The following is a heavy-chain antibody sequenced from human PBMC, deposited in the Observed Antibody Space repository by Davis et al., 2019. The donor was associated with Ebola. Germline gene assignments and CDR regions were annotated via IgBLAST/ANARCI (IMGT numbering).Heavy chain of an antibody. V-gene: IGHV7-4-1*02. J-gene: IGHJ6*04. D-gene: IGHD6-13*01. CDR1: GYIFTSYA. CDR2: INTNTGNP. CDR3: ASYSSSNYYYYGMDV. Sequence: AASVKVSCKASGYIFTSYAIHWVRQAPGQGLEWMGWINTNTGNPTYAQGFTGRFVFSLDTSVSTAYLQISSLKAEDTAVYYCASYSSSNYYYYGMDVWGKGTTVTVSS.